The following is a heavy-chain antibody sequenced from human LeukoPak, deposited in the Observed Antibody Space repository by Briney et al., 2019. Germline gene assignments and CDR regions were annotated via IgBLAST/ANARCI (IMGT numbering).Heavy chain of an antibody. CDR3: AKVMEVYYYDSSGYIDY. V-gene: IGHV3-30*02. Sequence: GGSLRLSCAASGFTFSSYGMHWVRQAPGKGLEWVAFIRYDGSNKYYADSVKGRFTISRDNSKNTLYLQMNSLRAEDTAVYYCAKVMEVYYYDSSGYIDYWDQGTLVTVSS. CDR2: IRYDGSNK. CDR1: GFTFSSYG. J-gene: IGHJ4*02. D-gene: IGHD3-22*01.